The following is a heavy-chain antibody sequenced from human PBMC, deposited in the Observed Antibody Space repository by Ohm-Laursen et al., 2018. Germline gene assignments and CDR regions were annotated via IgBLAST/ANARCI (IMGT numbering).Heavy chain of an antibody. V-gene: IGHV3-15*01. CDR3: STDSLEAPIDY. J-gene: IGHJ4*02. Sequence: SLRLSCAASGFTFSNACMSWVRQAPGKGLEWVGRIKSKTDGGTTDYAAPVKGRFTILRDDSKNTLYLQMNSLKTEDTAVYYCSTDSLEAPIDYWGQGTLVTVSS. CDR1: GFTFSNAC. CDR2: IKSKTDGGTT.